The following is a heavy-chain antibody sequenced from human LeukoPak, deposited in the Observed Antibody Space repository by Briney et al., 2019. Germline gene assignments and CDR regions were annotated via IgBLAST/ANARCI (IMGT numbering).Heavy chain of an antibody. CDR2: IIPIFGTA. D-gene: IGHD3-10*01. J-gene: IGHJ5*02. Sequence: GASGKVSCKASGGTFNSYAISWVRQAPGQGLEWMGGIIPIFGTANYAQKFQGRVTITADESTSTAYMELSSLRSEDTAVYYCASELGEFSWFDPWGQGTLVTVSS. V-gene: IGHV1-69*13. CDR1: GGTFNSYA. CDR3: ASELGEFSWFDP.